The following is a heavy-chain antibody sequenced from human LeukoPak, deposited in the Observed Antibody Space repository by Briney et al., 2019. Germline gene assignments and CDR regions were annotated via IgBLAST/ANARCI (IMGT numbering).Heavy chain of an antibody. CDR2: ISSSGSTI. V-gene: IGHV3-48*04. CDR1: GFTFSSYG. Sequence: GGSLRLSCAASGFTFSSYGMNWVRQAPGKGPEWVSVISSSGSTIYYADSVKGRFTISRDNAKNSLYLQMNSLRAEDTAVYYCAELGITMIGGVWGKGTTVTISS. J-gene: IGHJ6*04. CDR3: AELGITMIGGV. D-gene: IGHD3-10*02.